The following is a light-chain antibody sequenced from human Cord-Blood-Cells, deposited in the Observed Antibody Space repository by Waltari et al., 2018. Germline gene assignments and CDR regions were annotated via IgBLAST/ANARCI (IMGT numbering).Light chain of an antibody. J-gene: IGKJ1*01. Sequence: DIQVNQSQSSLSASLGDKVTSTCRASQSISSYLNGYQQKPGKAPKLLIYAASSLQSGVPSRFSGSGSGTDFTLTISSLQPEDFATYYCQQSYSTPRTFGQGTKVEIK. CDR3: QQSYSTPRT. V-gene: IGKV1-39*01. CDR2: AAS. CDR1: QSISSY.